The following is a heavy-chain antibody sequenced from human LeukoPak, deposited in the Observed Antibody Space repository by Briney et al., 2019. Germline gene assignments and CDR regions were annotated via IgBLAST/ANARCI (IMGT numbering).Heavy chain of an antibody. CDR2: IIPIFGTA. Sequence: ASVKVSCKASGGTFSSYAISWVRQAPGQGLEWMGGIIPIFGTANYAQKFQGRVTITADESTSTAYMELSSLRSEDTAVYYCATKYQLPYGMDVWGQGTTVTVS. V-gene: IGHV1-69*13. D-gene: IGHD2-2*01. CDR3: ATKYQLPYGMDV. CDR1: GGTFSSYA. J-gene: IGHJ6*02.